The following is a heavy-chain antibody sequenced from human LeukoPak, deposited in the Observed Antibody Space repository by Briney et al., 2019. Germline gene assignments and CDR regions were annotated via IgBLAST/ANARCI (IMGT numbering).Heavy chain of an antibody. CDR2: INPNSGGT. CDR1: GYTFTGYY. V-gene: IGHV1-2*02. D-gene: IGHD3-22*01. Sequence: ASVKVSCKASGYTFTGYYMHWVRQAPGQGLEWMGWINPNSGGTNYAQKLQGRVTMTTDTSTSTAYMELRSLRSDDTAVYYCARRWLLLHHYYMDVWGKGTTVTISS. J-gene: IGHJ6*03. CDR3: ARRWLLLHHYYMDV.